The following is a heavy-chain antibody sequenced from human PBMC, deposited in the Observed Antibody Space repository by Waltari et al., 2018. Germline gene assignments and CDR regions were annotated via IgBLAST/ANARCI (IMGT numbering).Heavy chain of an antibody. CDR2: ISYDGSNK. CDR3: AKDAGVDFDY. V-gene: IGHV3-30*18. J-gene: IGHJ4*02. D-gene: IGHD2-8*01. Sequence: QVQLVESGGGVVQPGRSLRLSCAASGFTFSSYGMHWVRQAPGKGLEWVAVISYDGSNKYYADAVKGRFTISRDNSKNTLYLQMNSLRAGDTAVYYCAKDAGVDFDYWGQGTLVTVSS. CDR1: GFTFSSYG.